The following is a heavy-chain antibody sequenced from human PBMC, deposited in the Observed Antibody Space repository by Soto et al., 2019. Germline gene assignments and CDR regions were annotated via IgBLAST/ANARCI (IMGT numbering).Heavy chain of an antibody. CDR2: ISGYNGDT. CDR1: GYTFTRYG. D-gene: IGHD2-8*01. CDR3: AKNGQPPYYYYGMDV. Sequence: ASVKVSCEASGYTFTRYGSSWVRQAPGQGLEWMGWISGYNGDTNYAQKFQGRVTMTVDTSTTTAFMELTSLTSDDRAVYYCAKNGQPPYYYYGMDVWGQGTTVTVSS. V-gene: IGHV1-18*01. J-gene: IGHJ6*02.